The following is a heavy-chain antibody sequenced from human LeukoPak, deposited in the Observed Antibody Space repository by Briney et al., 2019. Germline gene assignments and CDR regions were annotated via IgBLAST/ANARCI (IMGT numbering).Heavy chain of an antibody. V-gene: IGHV1-58*01. D-gene: IGHD3-16*01. CDR1: GFTFSNSA. Sequence: SVKVSCKTSGFTFSNSAVQWVRQARGQRLEWIGWIVVGSSNTDYTQKFQERVTITRDMSTGTAYMELTSLTSEDTAVCYCAARPGGYASFDIWGQGTMVTVSS. CDR3: AARPGGYASFDI. CDR2: IVVGSSNT. J-gene: IGHJ3*02.